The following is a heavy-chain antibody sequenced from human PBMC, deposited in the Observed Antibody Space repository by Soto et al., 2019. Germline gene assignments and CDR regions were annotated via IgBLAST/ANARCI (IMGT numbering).Heavy chain of an antibody. CDR2: ITYDGSFQ. CDR3: AKDRVGGTFYPPPEF. V-gene: IGHV3-30*18. J-gene: IGHJ4*02. D-gene: IGHD1-7*01. Sequence: AGGSLRLSCQASGFNFDNYGMHWVRQAPGKGLEWVAVITYDGSFQYYADSVKGRFTISRDNSKNTLSLHLNTLKPEDTAVYHCAKDRVGGTFYPPPEFWGQGTLVTVSS. CDR1: GFNFDNYG.